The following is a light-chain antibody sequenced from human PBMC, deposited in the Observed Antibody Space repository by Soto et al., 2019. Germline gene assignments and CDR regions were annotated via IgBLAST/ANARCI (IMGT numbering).Light chain of an antibody. CDR3: HQYDDWPPGYT. CDR1: QSINNN. J-gene: IGKJ2*01. V-gene: IGKV3-15*01. Sequence: EIVMTQSPATLSVSPGDRATLSCRASQSINNNLAWYQQKPGQAPRLLIHGASTRATGIPARFSGSGSGAEFTLTISSLQSEDFAVYYCHQYDDWPPGYTFGQGTKLVI. CDR2: GAS.